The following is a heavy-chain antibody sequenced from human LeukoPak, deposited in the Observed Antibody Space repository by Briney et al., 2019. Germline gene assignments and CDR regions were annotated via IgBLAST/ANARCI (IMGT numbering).Heavy chain of an antibody. Sequence: SETVSLTCTVSGGSISSGDCLWRGTRQPPGKGGGWIAYIYYSGSTYYNPSLKSRVSLSVDTYKNQFFPKLSSVTAADTAVYYCARASTYSSSWEGDFDYWGQGALVTVSS. J-gene: IGHJ4*02. D-gene: IGHD2-2*01. CDR2: IYYSGST. CDR3: ARASTYSSSWEGDFDY. CDR1: GGSISSGDCL. V-gene: IGHV4-30-4*02.